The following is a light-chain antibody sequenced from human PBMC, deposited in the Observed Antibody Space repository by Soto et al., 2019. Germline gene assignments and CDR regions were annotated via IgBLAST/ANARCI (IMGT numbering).Light chain of an antibody. CDR2: GAS. V-gene: IGKV3-15*01. Sequence: EIEMTQSPATLSVSPGERATLSCRASQSVSSKVAWYQHKPGQAPRLLIYGASTRATGIPARFSGSGSGTEFTLTISSLQSEDFALYYCQQYDNWPGTFGQGTKVEIK. CDR1: QSVSSK. CDR3: QQYDNWPGT. J-gene: IGKJ1*01.